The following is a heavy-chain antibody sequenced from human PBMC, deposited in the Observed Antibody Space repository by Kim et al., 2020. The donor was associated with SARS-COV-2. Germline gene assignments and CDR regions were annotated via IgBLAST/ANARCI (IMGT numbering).Heavy chain of an antibody. D-gene: IGHD2-15*01. CDR1: GYTLTELS. CDR2: FDPEDGET. Sequence: ASVKVSCKVSGYTLTELSMHWVRQAPGKGLEWMGGFDPEDGETIYAQKFQGRVTMTEDTSTDTAYMELSSLRSEDTAVYYCATVPVVAATHGKMAIDYWGQGTLVTVSS. CDR3: ATVPVVAATHGKMAIDY. J-gene: IGHJ4*02. V-gene: IGHV1-24*01.